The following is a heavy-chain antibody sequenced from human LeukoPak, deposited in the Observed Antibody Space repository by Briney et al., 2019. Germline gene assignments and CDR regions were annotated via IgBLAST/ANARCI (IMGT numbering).Heavy chain of an antibody. V-gene: IGHV4-59*08. Sequence: PSETLSLTCTVSGGSISSYYWSWIRQPPGRGLEWIGYIYYSGSTNYNPSLKSRVTISVDTSKNQFSLKLSSVTAADTAVYYCARLTVSYDAFDIWGQGTMVTVSS. D-gene: IGHD4-17*01. CDR3: ARLTVSYDAFDI. J-gene: IGHJ3*02. CDR1: GGSISSYY. CDR2: IYYSGST.